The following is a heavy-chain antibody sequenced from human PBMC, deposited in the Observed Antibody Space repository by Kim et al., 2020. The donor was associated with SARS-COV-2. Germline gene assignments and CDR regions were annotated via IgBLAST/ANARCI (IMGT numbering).Heavy chain of an antibody. V-gene: IGHV5-51*01. J-gene: IGHJ4*02. Sequence: SFQGQVTISADKSISTAYLQWSSLKASDTAMYYCARLGGDYYGSGSYFDYWGQGTLVTVSS. D-gene: IGHD3-10*01. CDR3: ARLGGDYYGSGSYFDY.